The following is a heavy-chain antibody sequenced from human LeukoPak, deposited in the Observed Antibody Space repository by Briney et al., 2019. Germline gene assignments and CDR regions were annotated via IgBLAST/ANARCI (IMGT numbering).Heavy chain of an antibody. CDR3: ARFGVQGEYFDY. D-gene: IGHD3-10*01. Sequence: ASETLSLTCTVSGGSISIYYWSWIRQPAGKGLEWIGRIYTSGSTNYNPSLKSRVTMSVDTSKNQFSLKLSSVTAADTAVYYCARFGVQGEYFDYWGQGTLVTVSS. CDR2: IYTSGST. J-gene: IGHJ4*02. V-gene: IGHV4-4*07. CDR1: GGSISIYY.